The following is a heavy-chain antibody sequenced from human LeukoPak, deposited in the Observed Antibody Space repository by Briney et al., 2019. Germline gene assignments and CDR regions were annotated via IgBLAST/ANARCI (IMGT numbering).Heavy chain of an antibody. CDR1: GGSISSYY. V-gene: IGHV4-4*07. CDR3: AKDTHGSGGYYNLPFDY. D-gene: IGHD3-10*01. J-gene: IGHJ4*02. Sequence: SETLSLTCTVSGGSISSYYWSWIRQPAGKGLEWIGRIYTSGSTNYNPSLKSRVTMSVDTSKNQFSLKLSSVTAADTAVYYCAKDTHGSGGYYNLPFDYWGQGTLVTVSS. CDR2: IYTSGST.